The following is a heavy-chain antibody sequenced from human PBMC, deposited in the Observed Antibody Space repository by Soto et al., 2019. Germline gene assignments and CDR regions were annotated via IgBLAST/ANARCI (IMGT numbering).Heavy chain of an antibody. V-gene: IGHV1-69*01. CDR1: GGTFSSYA. D-gene: IGHD2-15*01. J-gene: IGHJ3*02. Sequence: QVQLVQSGAEVKKPGSSVKVSCKASGGTFSSYAISWVRQAPGQGLEWMGGIIPICGTANYAQKFQGRVTITAAESTSTAYMGLSSLRSEDRAVYYWARDLSGGRSGGGIDAFDIWGQGTMVTVSS. CDR3: ARDLSGGRSGGGIDAFDI. CDR2: IIPICGTA.